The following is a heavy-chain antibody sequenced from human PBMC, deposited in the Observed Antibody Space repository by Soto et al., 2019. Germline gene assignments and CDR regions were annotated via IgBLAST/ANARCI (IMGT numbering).Heavy chain of an antibody. CDR2: IKVDGSEQ. J-gene: IGHJ6*02. Sequence: EVQLVESGGGWVWRGGSLRLSCAASGFTLGSYWMNWVRQPPGKGLEWVANIKVDGSEQYYADSVKGRFTISRDNTQRSLCLRMHSLTDGDTAMYYCARAPHGMDVWGRGTTVTVSS. CDR1: GFTLGSYW. V-gene: IGHV3-7*03. CDR3: ARAPHGMDV.